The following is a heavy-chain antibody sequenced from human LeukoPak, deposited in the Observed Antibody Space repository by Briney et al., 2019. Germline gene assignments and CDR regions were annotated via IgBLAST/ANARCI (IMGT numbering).Heavy chain of an antibody. V-gene: IGHV3-23*01. CDR3: ARGYYDFWSGYSPYYFED. CDR1: GFTFSMYA. D-gene: IGHD3-3*01. Sequence: PGGSLRLSCAASGFTFSMYAMSWVRQAPGKGLEWVSEISGSGSSTYYADSVRGRFTISRDNSKETLYLVMNSLRAEDTAVYYCARGYYDFWSGYSPYYFEDWGQGTLVTVSS. CDR2: ISGSGSST. J-gene: IGHJ4*02.